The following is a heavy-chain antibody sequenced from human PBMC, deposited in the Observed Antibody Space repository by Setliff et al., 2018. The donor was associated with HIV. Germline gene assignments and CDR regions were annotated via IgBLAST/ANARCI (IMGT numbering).Heavy chain of an antibody. CDR3: TRRDVTTGMDS. Sequence: SETLSLTCAVYGGSFSGYYWSWIRQPPGKGLEWIGEINHSGSTNYNPSLKSRVTISIDMSKNQFSLNLKSVTAADTAVYYCTRRDVTTGMDSWGPGILVTVSS. V-gene: IGHV4-34*01. D-gene: IGHD4-17*01. J-gene: IGHJ4*02. CDR2: INHSGST. CDR1: GGSFSGYY.